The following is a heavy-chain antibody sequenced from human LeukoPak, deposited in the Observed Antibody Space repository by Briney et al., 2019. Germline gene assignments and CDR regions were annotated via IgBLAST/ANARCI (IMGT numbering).Heavy chain of an antibody. V-gene: IGHV4-39*01. CDR3: ASLLAAAKPVEYFQH. Sequence: SETLSLTCTVSGGSISSSNYYWGWIRQPPGKGLEWIGNFYYSGSTYYNPSLKSRVTISVDTSKNQFSLKLSSVTAADTAVYYCASLLAAAKPVEYFQHWGQGTLVTVSS. D-gene: IGHD6-13*01. CDR1: GGSISSSNYY. CDR2: FYYSGST. J-gene: IGHJ1*01.